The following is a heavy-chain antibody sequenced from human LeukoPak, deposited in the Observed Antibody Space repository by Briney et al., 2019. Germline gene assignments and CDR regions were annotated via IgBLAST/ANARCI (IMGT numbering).Heavy chain of an antibody. CDR3: ARDPSNTSGRYIYFDS. V-gene: IGHV1-18*04. CDR2: ISTYNGDT. J-gene: IGHJ4*02. Sequence: ASVKVSCKASGYTFTRYAISWVRQAPEQGLEWMGWISTYNGDTNYAQNLQGRVTMTRDTSTSTAYMELRSMRSDDTSVYYCARDPSNTSGRYIYFDSWSQGTLVTVSS. D-gene: IGHD6-19*01. CDR1: GYTFTRYA.